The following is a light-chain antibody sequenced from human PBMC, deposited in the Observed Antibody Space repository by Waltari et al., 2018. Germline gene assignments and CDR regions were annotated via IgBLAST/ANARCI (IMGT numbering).Light chain of an antibody. CDR2: KAS. CDR3: LQCHAYPGA. J-gene: IGKJ1*01. CDR1: QTISSW. Sequence: DVQMTQSPSTLSASVGDRVTLTCRASQTISSWLAWYQQKPGKAPNLLIYKASSLEGGVPSRFSGSGSGTEFSLTINSLQPDDFATYYCLQCHAYPGAFGPGTKVEIK. V-gene: IGKV1-5*03.